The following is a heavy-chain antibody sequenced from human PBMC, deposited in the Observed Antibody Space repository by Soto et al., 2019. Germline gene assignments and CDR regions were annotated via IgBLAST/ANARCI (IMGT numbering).Heavy chain of an antibody. CDR2: IYYSGRT. D-gene: IGHD2-8*01. J-gene: IGHJ4*02. Sequence: PSETLSLTCTVTGDSINSRSYYWGWIRQPPGKGLEWIGSIYYSGRTYNNPSLRSRVSMSIDTSKNQFSLNLNSVTASDTAVYFCVSQRTSVLTQAYFDYWGPGALVTVSS. CDR3: VSQRTSVLTQAYFDY. V-gene: IGHV4-39*01. CDR1: GDSINSRSYY.